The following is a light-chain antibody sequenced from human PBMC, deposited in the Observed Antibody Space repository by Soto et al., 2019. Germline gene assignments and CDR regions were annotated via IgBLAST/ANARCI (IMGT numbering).Light chain of an antibody. V-gene: IGKV1-6*01. CDR2: AAS. J-gene: IGKJ2*03. Sequence: AIQLTQSPSSLSASLGDRFTITCLASQGIRNDLGWYQQKPGKAPKLMIYAASSLQTGVPSRLSGSGSDTDFTITINSLQPEDFATYYCLQDNNFPYSFGQGTKVDI. CDR1: QGIRND. CDR3: LQDNNFPYS.